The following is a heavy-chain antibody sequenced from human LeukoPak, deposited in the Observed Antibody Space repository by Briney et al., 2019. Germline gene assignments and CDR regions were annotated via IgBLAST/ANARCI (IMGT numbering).Heavy chain of an antibody. V-gene: IGHV3-9*01. CDR3: AKDLAVAGTYGGAFDI. J-gene: IGHJ3*02. Sequence: GGSLRLSCAASGFTFDDYAMHWVRQAPGKGLEWVSGISWNSGSIGYADSVKGRFTISRDNAKNSLYLQMNSLRAEDTALYYCAKDLAVAGTYGGAFDIWGQGTMVTVSS. D-gene: IGHD6-19*01. CDR1: GFTFDDYA. CDR2: ISWNSGSI.